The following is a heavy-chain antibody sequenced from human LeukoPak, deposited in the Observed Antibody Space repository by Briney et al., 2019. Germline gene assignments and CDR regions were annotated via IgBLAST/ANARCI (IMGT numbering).Heavy chain of an antibody. D-gene: IGHD3-10*01. CDR3: ARVDYGSGSSVDY. V-gene: IGHV1-46*01. CDR2: INPTGGST. CDR1: GYIFTSYY. J-gene: IGHJ4*02. Sequence: ASVKVSCKASGYIFTSYYMHWVRQAPGEGLEWMGIINPTGGSTSYAQKFQGRVTMTRDTSTSTVYMELSSLRSEDTAVYYCARVDYGSGSSVDYWGQGTLVTVSS.